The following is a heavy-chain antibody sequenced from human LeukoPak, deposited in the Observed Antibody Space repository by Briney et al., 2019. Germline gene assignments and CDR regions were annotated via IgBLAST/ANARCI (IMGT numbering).Heavy chain of an antibody. CDR2: TYYRSKWYN. J-gene: IGHJ5*02. V-gene: IGHV6-1*01. Sequence: SQTLSLTCAISGDSVSSNSAAWNWIRQSPSTGLEWLGRTYYRSKWYNEYGGSVKSRIIINPDTSKNQFSLQLNSVTPEDTAVYYCARGNYPIAGSFDPWGQGTLVTVSS. CDR1: GDSVSSNSAA. D-gene: IGHD6-13*01. CDR3: ARGNYPIAGSFDP.